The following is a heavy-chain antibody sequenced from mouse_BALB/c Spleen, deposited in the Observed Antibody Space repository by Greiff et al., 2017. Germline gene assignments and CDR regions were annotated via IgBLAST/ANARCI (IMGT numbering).Heavy chain of an antibody. D-gene: IGHD2-12*01. CDR1: GYSFTSYW. CDR2: IDPSDSET. Sequence: QVQLQQSGPQLVRPGASVKISCKASGYSFTSYWMHWVKQRPGQGLEWIGMIDPSDSETRLNQKFKDKATLTVDKSSSTAYMQLSSPTSEDSAVYYCARSPLYDGYAMDYWGQGTSVTVSS. J-gene: IGHJ4*01. CDR3: ARSPLYDGYAMDY. V-gene: IGHV1S127*01.